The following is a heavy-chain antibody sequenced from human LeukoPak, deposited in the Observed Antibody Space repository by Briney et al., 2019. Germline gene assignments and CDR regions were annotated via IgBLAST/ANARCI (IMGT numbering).Heavy chain of an antibody. Sequence: SETLSLTCTVSGGSINSYYWSWIRQPPGKGLEWIGYIYYSGRTNYNPSLKSRVTISVDTSKNQFSLKLSSVTAADTAVYYCAREEDYGDYDYFDYWGQGTLVTVSS. CDR1: GGSINSYY. V-gene: IGHV4-59*12. D-gene: IGHD4-17*01. J-gene: IGHJ4*02. CDR2: IYYSGRT. CDR3: AREEDYGDYDYFDY.